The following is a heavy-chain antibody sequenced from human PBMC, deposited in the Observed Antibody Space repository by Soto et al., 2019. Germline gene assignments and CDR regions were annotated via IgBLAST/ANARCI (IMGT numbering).Heavy chain of an antibody. V-gene: IGHV3-23*01. CDR3: ARGYGAFDY. CDR1: AFTFTNYA. D-gene: IGHD2-8*01. J-gene: IGHJ4*02. Sequence: GGSLRLSCAASAFTFTNYAMSWVRQAPGKGLEWVSAISGSGASTYYADFVKGRFTISRDNSKNTLYLQMNSLRAEDTAVYYCARGYGAFDYWGQGTLVTVSS. CDR2: ISGSGAST.